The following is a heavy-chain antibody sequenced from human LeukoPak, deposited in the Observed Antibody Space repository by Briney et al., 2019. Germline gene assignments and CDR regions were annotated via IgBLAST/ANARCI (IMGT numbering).Heavy chain of an antibody. CDR1: GYTFTSYG. V-gene: IGHV1-18*01. D-gene: IGHD3-22*01. CDR3: ARGTYYYDSSGYYPPAY. J-gene: IGHJ4*02. CDR2: ISAYNGNT. Sequence: ASVKVSCKASGYTFTSYGISWVRQAPGQGLEWMGWISAYNGNTNYAQKLQGRVTMTTDTSTSTAYMELRSLRSDGTAVYYCARGTYYYDSSGYYPPAYWGQGTLVTVSS.